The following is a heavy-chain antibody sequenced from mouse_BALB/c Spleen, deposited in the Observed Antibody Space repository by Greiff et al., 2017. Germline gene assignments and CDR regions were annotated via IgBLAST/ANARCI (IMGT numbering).Heavy chain of an antibody. D-gene: IGHD2-10*01. Sequence: QVQLQQPGAELVKPGASVKLSCKASGYTFTSYWMHWVKQRPGQGLEWIGEINPSNGRTNYNEKFKSKATLTVDKSSSTAYMQLSSLTSEDSAVYYCARLSLLWPPTGAMDYWGQGTSVTVSS. CDR3: ARLSLLWPPTGAMDY. CDR2: INPSNGRT. V-gene: IGHV1S81*02. CDR1: GYTFTSYW. J-gene: IGHJ4*01.